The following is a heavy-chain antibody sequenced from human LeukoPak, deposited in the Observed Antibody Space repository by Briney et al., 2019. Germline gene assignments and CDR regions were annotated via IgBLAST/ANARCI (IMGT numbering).Heavy chain of an antibody. CDR3: ARGRGPYGWFDP. D-gene: IGHD3-10*01. CDR1: GFSSNSYW. J-gene: IGHJ5*02. V-gene: IGHV3-74*01. Sequence: GGSLRLSCAASGFSSNSYWMHWARQAPGKGLVWVARINGDGSSINYADSVKGRFTISRDNAKNTLYLQMNSLRVEDTAAYYCARGRGPYGWFDPWGQGTLVTVSS. CDR2: INGDGSSI.